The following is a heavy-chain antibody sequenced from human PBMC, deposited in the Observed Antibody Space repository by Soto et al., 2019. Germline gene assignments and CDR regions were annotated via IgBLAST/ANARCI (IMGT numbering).Heavy chain of an antibody. CDR2: IWSDGKKE. D-gene: IGHD6-19*01. J-gene: IGHJ6*02. V-gene: IGHV3-33*01. Sequence: QVQLVESGGGVVQPGRSLRLSCVGSGFPFWHYGMHWVRQAPGKGLEWVAVIWSDGKKESYADFVKGRFAISRDNFKDTLSLQMTSLRAEDTAVYYCARDRDGGWFHMDVWGQGTTVTVSS. CDR3: ARDRDGGWFHMDV. CDR1: GFPFWHYG.